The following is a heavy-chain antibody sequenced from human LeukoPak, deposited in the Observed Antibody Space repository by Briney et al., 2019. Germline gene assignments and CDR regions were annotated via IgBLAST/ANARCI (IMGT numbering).Heavy chain of an antibody. D-gene: IGHD3-10*01. V-gene: IGHV3-64D*06. J-gene: IGHJ4*02. CDR1: GFTFSSSA. CDR3: VKTLKYYGSGRGLFDS. CDR2: FSSDGSST. Sequence: WGSLRLSCSASGFTFSSSAMYWVRQAPGKGLEYVSAFSSDGSSTFYADSVKGRFTISTDNSKNILYLQMSSLRADDTAVYYCVKTLKYYGSGRGLFDSWGQGILVTVSS.